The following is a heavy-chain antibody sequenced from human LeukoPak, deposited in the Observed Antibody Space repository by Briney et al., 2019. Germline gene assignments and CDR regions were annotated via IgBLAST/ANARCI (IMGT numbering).Heavy chain of an antibody. CDR3: AKVLSIAVAFDY. CDR2: ISYDGSNK. CDR1: GFTFSSYG. V-gene: IGHV3-30*18. J-gene: IGHJ4*02. D-gene: IGHD6-19*01. Sequence: GGSLRLSCAASGFTFSSYGMHWVRQAPGKRLEWVAVISYDGSNKYYADSVKGRFTISRDNSKNTLYLQMNSLRAEDTAVYYCAKVLSIAVAFDYWGQGTLVTVSS.